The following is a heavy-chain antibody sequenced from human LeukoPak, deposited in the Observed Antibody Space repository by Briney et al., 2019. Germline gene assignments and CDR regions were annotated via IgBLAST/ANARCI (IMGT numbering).Heavy chain of an antibody. D-gene: IGHD1-26*01. CDR2: IKSKTDGGTT. V-gene: IGHV3-15*01. CDR1: GFTFSNAW. J-gene: IGHJ6*03. CDR3: TTRENIVGATGYYYYYMDV. Sequence: GGSLRLSCAASGFTFSNAWMSWVRQAPGKGLEWVGRIKSKTDGGTTDYAAPVKGRFTISRDDSKNTLYLQMNSLKTEDTAVYYCTTRENIVGATGYYYYYMDVWGKGTTVTVSS.